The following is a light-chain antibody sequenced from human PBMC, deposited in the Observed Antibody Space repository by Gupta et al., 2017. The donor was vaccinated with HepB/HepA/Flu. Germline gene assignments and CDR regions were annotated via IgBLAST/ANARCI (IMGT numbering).Light chain of an antibody. Sequence: QSALTQPASVSASPGQSLTISCTGTSSDVGGYNYVSWYQQHPGKAPKLMIYDVSNRPSGVSNRFSGSKSGNTASLTISGLQAEDEADYYCSSYTSSSTTQFGGGTKLTVL. J-gene: IGLJ2*01. CDR2: DVS. CDR1: SSDVGGYNY. CDR3: SSYTSSSTTQ. V-gene: IGLV2-14*01.